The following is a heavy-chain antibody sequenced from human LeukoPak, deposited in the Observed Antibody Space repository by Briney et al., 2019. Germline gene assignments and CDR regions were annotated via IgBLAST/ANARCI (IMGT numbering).Heavy chain of an antibody. D-gene: IGHD6-13*01. CDR1: GGSFSGYY. Sequence: SETLSLTCAVYGGSFSGYYWSWIRQPPGKGLERIGEINHSGSTNYNPSLKSRVTISVDTSKNQFSLKLSSVTAADTAVYYCARGHAAANYSDYWGQGTLVTVSS. CDR2: INHSGST. CDR3: ARGHAAANYSDY. J-gene: IGHJ4*02. V-gene: IGHV4-34*01.